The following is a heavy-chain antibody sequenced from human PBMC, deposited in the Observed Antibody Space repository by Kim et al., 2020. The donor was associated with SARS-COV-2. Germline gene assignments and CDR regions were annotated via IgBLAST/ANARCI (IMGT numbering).Heavy chain of an antibody. Sequence: GGSLRLSCTASGFTFGDYAMSWVRQAPGKGLEWVGFIRSKAYGGTTEYAASVKGRFTISRDDSKSIAYLQMNSLKTEDTAVYYCTRDGAIGELLNYYYYGMDVWGQGTTVTVSS. CDR3: TRDGAIGELLNYYYYGMDV. D-gene: IGHD1-26*01. CDR1: GFTFGDYA. CDR2: IRSKAYGGTT. J-gene: IGHJ6*02. V-gene: IGHV3-49*04.